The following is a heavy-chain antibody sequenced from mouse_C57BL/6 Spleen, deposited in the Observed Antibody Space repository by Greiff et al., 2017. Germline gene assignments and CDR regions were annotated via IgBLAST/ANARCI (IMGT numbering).Heavy chain of an antibody. CDR3: AREGDYGSSWFAY. CDR1: GYAFSSSW. Sequence: VKLQESGPELVKPGASVKISCKASGYAFSSSWMNWVKQRPGKGLEWIGRIYPGDGDTNYNGKFKGKATLTADKSSSTAYMQLSSLTSEDSAVYFCAREGDYGSSWFAYWGQGTLVTVSA. V-gene: IGHV1-82*01. D-gene: IGHD2-1*01. J-gene: IGHJ3*01. CDR2: IYPGDGDT.